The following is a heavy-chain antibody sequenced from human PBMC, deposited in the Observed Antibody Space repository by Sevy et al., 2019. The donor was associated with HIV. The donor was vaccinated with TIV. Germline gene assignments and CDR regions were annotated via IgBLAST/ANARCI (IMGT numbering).Heavy chain of an antibody. CDR2: ISGSGGST. CDR1: GFTFSSYA. D-gene: IGHD3-22*01. V-gene: IGHV3-23*01. J-gene: IGHJ3*02. CDR3: EKDIGHDSSGYDAFDI. Sequence: GGSLRLSCAASGFTFSSYAMSWVRQAPGKGLEWVSAISGSGGSTYYADSVKGRFTISRDNSKNTLYLQMNSLRAEDTAVYYCEKDIGHDSSGYDAFDIWGQGTMVTVSS.